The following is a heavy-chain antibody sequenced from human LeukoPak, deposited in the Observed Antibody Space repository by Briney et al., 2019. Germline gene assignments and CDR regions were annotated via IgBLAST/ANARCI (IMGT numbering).Heavy chain of an antibody. CDR2: INPNSGGT. V-gene: IGHV1-2*02. CDR3: ARDLQYYYGSGSYSQGPYYFDY. Sequence: ASVKVSCKASGYTFTVYFMHWVRQAPGQGLEWMGWINPNSGGTNYAQKLQGRVTMTTDTSTSTAYMELRSLRSDDTAVYYCARDLQYYYGSGSYSQGPYYFDYWGQGTLVTVSS. CDR1: GYTFTVYF. J-gene: IGHJ4*02. D-gene: IGHD3-10*01.